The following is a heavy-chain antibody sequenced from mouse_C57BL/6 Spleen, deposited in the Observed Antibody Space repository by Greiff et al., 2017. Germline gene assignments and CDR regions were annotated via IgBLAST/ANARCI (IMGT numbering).Heavy chain of an antibody. CDR1: GYAFSSYW. D-gene: IGHD1-1*01. J-gene: IGHJ1*03. CDR3: ARYGSSYWYFDV. Sequence: QLQQSGAELVKPGASVKISCKASGYAFSSYWMNWVKQRPGKGLEWIGQIYPGDGDTNYNGKFKGKATLTADKSSSTAYMQLSSLTSEDSAVYFCARYGSSYWYFDVWGTGTTVTVSS. CDR2: IYPGDGDT. V-gene: IGHV1-80*01.